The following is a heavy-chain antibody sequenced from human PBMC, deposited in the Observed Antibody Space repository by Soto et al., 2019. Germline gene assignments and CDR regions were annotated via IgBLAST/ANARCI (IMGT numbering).Heavy chain of an antibody. Sequence: GESLKISCKGSGYSYAMSWVRQAPGKGLEWVSAISGSGASTYYADSVKGRFTISRDNSKNTLYLQMNSLRAEDTAVYYCAHFDWFIDYWGQGTLVTVSS. CDR1: GYSYA. J-gene: IGHJ4*02. CDR3: AHFDWFIDY. D-gene: IGHD3-9*01. CDR2: ISGSGAST. V-gene: IGHV3-23*01.